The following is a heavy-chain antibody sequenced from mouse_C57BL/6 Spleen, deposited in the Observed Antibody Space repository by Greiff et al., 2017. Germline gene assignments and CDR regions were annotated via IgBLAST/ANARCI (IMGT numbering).Heavy chain of an antibody. V-gene: IGHV1-55*01. Sequence: QVQLQQPGAELVQPGASVKLSCKASGYTFTSYWITWVKQSPGQGLEWIGDIYPGSGSTNYNEKFMSKATLTVDTYSSTAYMQLSSLTSEDSAVYYVARGNYDYAMDYWGQGTSVTVSS. D-gene: IGHD2-1*01. CDR1: GYTFTSYW. CDR2: IYPGSGST. J-gene: IGHJ4*01. CDR3: ARGNYDYAMDY.